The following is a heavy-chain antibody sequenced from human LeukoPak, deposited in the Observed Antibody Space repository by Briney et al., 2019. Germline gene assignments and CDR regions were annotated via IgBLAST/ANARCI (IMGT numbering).Heavy chain of an antibody. V-gene: IGHV3-33*06. Sequence: PGGSLRLXCAASGFTFSNYGMHWVRQAPGKGLEWVAVIWYDGSNKYYADSVKGRFTISRDNSKNTLYLQMNSLRAEDTAVYYCAKEAHYGHYFDYWGQGTLVTVSS. CDR2: IWYDGSNK. CDR1: GFTFSNYG. J-gene: IGHJ4*02. D-gene: IGHD4-17*01. CDR3: AKEAHYGHYFDY.